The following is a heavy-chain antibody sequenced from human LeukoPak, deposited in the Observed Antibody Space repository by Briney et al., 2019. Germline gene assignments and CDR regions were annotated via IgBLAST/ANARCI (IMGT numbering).Heavy chain of an antibody. J-gene: IGHJ4*02. D-gene: IGHD3-10*01. CDR1: GGTFSSYA. V-gene: IGHV1-69*13. CDR2: IIPIFGTA. Sequence: GASVKVSCKASGGTFSSYAISWVRQAPGQGLEWMGGIIPIFGTANYAQKFQGRVTITADESTSTAYMELSSLRSDDTAVYYCARGEYSMVRGAHDWGQGTLVTVSS. CDR3: ARGEYSMVRGAHD.